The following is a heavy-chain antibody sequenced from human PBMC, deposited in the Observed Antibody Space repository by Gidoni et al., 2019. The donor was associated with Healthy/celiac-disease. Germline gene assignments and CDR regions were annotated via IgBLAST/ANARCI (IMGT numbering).Heavy chain of an antibody. CDR1: GYTFTSYY. Sequence: QVQLVQSGAEVKKPGASVKVSCKASGYTFTSYYMHWVRQAPGQGLEWMGIINPSGGSTSYAQQFQGRVTMTRDTSTSTVYMELSSLRSEDTAVYYCASQLGREVPGYYYMDVWGKGTTVTVSS. D-gene: IGHD3-16*01. J-gene: IGHJ6*03. V-gene: IGHV1-46*03. CDR2: INPSGGST. CDR3: ASQLGREVPGYYYMDV.